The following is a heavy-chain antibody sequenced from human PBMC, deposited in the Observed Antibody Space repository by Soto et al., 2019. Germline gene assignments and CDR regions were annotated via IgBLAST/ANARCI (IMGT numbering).Heavy chain of an antibody. CDR1: GFTFTSSA. V-gene: IGHV1-58*01. CDR2: IVVGSGNT. D-gene: IGHD3-22*01. J-gene: IGHJ3*02. CDR3: AAVHYYDSSGYYVWGHDDAFGI. Sequence: SVKVSCKASGFTFTSSAVQWVLQARGQRLEWIGWIVVGSGNTNYAQKFQERVTITRDMSTSTAYMELSSLRSEDTAVYYCAAVHYYDSSGYYVWGHDDAFGIWGQGTMVTVSS.